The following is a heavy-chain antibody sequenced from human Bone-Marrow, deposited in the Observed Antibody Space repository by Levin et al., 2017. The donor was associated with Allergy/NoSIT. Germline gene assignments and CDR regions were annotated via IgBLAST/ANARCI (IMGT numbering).Heavy chain of an antibody. D-gene: IGHD3-16*01. Sequence: SETLSLTCAVSGVSISSSNWWSWVRQSPGKRLEWIGEIYYSGRTNYNLSLNSRITISVDKSKNQFSLKLTSVTAADTAVYYCAKDRVVGGEWGDHFYGMDVWGQGTTVTVSS. V-gene: IGHV4-4*02. J-gene: IGHJ6*02. CDR2: IYYSGRT. CDR3: AKDRVVGGEWGDHFYGMDV. CDR1: GVSISSSNW.